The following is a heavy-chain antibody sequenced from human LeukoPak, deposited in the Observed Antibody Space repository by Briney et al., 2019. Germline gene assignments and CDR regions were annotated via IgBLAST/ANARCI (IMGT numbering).Heavy chain of an antibody. CDR3: ARYSSGQWGIFDY. CDR1: GYTFTSYA. D-gene: IGHD3-22*01. Sequence: GASVKVSCKASGYTFTSYAMHWVRQAPGQRLEWMGWINAGNGNTKYSQKFQGRVTITRDTSASTAYMELSSLRSEDTAVYYCARYSSGQWGIFDYWGQGTLVTVSS. CDR2: INAGNGNT. V-gene: IGHV1-3*01. J-gene: IGHJ4*02.